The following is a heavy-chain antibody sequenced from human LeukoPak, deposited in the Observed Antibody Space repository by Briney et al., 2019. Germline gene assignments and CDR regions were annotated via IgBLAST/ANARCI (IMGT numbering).Heavy chain of an antibody. Sequence: PGGSLRLSCAASGFTFSSYWTHWVRQAPGKGLVWVSRINSDGSSTSYADSVKGRFTISRDNAKNTLYLQMNSLRAEDTAVYYCARSYYYDSSGYNYFDYWGQGTLVTVSP. CDR2: INSDGSST. D-gene: IGHD3-22*01. V-gene: IGHV3-74*01. J-gene: IGHJ4*02. CDR3: ARSYYYDSSGYNYFDY. CDR1: GFTFSSYW.